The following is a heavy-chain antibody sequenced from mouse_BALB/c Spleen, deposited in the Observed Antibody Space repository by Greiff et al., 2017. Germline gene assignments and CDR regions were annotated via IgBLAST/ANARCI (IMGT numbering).Heavy chain of an antibody. J-gene: IGHJ2*01. CDR3: AREEFIGNDIDY. V-gene: IGHV1-7*01. Sequence: QVQLKESGAELAKPGASVKMSCKASGYTFTSYWMHWVKQRPGQGLEWIGYINPSTGYTEYNQKFKDKATLTAAKSSSTAYMQLSSLTSEDSAVYYCAREEFIGNDIDYWGQGTTRTVSS. D-gene: IGHD2-2*01. CDR1: GYTFTSYW. CDR2: INPSTGYT.